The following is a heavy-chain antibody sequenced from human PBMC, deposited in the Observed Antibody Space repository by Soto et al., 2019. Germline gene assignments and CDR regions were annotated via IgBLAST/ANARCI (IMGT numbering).Heavy chain of an antibody. V-gene: IGHV1-69*06. J-gene: IGHJ4*02. CDR1: GGTFSSYA. CDR2: IIPIFGTA. CDR3: ARDGCSSTSCLYSSGWYRGHYFDY. Sequence: QVQLVQSGAEVKKPGSSVKVSCKASGGTFSSYAISWVRQAPGQGLEWMGGIIPIFGTANYAQKFQGRVTITADKSTSTAYMELSSLRSEDTAVYYCARDGCSSTSCLYSSGWYRGHYFDYWGQGTLVTVSS. D-gene: IGHD2-2*01.